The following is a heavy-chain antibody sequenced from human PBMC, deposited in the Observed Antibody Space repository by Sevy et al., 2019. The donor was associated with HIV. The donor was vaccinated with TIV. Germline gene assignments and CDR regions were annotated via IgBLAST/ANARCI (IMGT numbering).Heavy chain of an antibody. CDR3: ARDCSSTSCLWGLDV. Sequence: GGSLRLSCAASGFTFSNYWMSWVRQAPGKGLEWVANIKKDGSEKHYVDSVKGRFTISRDNAKNSLFLQMNSLRAEDTALYDCARDCSSTSCLWGLDVWGQGTTVTVSS. CDR1: GFTFSNYW. CDR2: IKKDGSEK. J-gene: IGHJ6*02. D-gene: IGHD2-2*01. V-gene: IGHV3-7*03.